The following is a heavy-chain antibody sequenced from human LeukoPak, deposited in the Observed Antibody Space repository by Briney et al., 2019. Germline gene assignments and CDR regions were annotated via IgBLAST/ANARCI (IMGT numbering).Heavy chain of an antibody. Sequence: SETLSLTCTVSGGFINNYYWSWIRQPAGKGLEWIGRIYTRGSTNYNPSLKSRVTMSVDTSKNQFSLKLSSVTAADTAVYYCARGRYCSADICSGGDAFDIWGQGTMVSVSS. V-gene: IGHV4-4*07. D-gene: IGHD2-15*01. J-gene: IGHJ3*02. CDR3: ARGRYCSADICSGGDAFDI. CDR2: IYTRGST. CDR1: GGFINNYY.